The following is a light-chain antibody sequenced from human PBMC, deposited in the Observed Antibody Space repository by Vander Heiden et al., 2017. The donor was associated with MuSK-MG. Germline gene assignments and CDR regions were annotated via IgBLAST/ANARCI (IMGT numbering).Light chain of an antibody. CDR1: QSISTW. CDR3: QFYNTYS. J-gene: IGKJ3*01. V-gene: IGKV1-5*03. CDR2: RAS. Sequence: DIQMTQSPSTLSASVGDRVTITCRASQSISTWLAWYQQKPGKAPKLLIYRASTLEGVVPSRFSGSGSGTEFSLTISSLQPDDFATYYCQFYNTYSFGPGTKVDIK.